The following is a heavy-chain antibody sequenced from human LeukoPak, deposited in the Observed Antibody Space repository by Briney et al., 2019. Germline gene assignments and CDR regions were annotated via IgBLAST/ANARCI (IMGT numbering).Heavy chain of an antibody. CDR2: ISAYNGNT. D-gene: IGHD3-10*01. CDR1: GYTFTSYG. J-gene: IGHJ6*03. CDR3: ARARDYYGSGSYFLTAGGLYYYYYMDV. Sequence: GASVKVSCKASGYTFTSYGISWVRQAPGQGLEWMGWISAYNGNTNYAQKLQGRVTMTTDTSTSTAYMELRSLRSDDTAVYYCARARDYYGSGSYFLTAGGLYYYYYMDVWGKGTTVTISS. V-gene: IGHV1-18*01.